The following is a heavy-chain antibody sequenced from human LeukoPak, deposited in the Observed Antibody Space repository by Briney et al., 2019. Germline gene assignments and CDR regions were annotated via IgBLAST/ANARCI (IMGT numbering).Heavy chain of an antibody. J-gene: IGHJ4*02. CDR2: IYYSGST. D-gene: IGHD3-3*01. V-gene: IGHV4-39*02. CDR3: ARGSIFGVVITGFDY. CDR1: GDSTSSDRYY. Sequence: SETLSLTCTVSGDSTSSDRYYGGWVRQPPGKGLEWIGNIYYSGSTYYNPSLKSRVTMSVDTSKNQFFLKLNSVTAADTAVYYCARGSIFGVVITGFDYWGQGTLVTVSS.